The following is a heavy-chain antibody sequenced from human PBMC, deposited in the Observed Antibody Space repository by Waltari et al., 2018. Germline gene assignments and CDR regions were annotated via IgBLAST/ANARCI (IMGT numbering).Heavy chain of an antibody. CDR3: AKDLSGPFDY. D-gene: IGHD3-3*01. J-gene: IGHJ4*02. V-gene: IGHV3-9*01. Sequence: EVQLVESGGGLVQPDRSLRLSCAASGFTFDDYAMHWVRQAQGKGRDWVSGISWNSGSIGYADSVKGRFTISRDNAKNSLYLQMNSLRAEDTALYYCAKDLSGPFDYWGQGTLVTVSS. CDR2: ISWNSGSI. CDR1: GFTFDDYA.